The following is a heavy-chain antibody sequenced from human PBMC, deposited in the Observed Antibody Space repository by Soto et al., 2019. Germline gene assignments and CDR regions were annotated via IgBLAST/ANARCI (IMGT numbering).Heavy chain of an antibody. CDR3: ARDGLIGEIQLWFGMDV. V-gene: IGHV1-18*01. CDR1: GYTFTSYG. CDR2: ISAYNGNT. D-gene: IGHD5-18*01. J-gene: IGHJ6*02. Sequence: ASVKVSCKASGYTFTSYGISWVRQAPGQGLEWMGWISAYNGNTNYAQKLQGRVTMTTDTSTSTAYMNLRSLRSDDTAVYYCARDGLIGEIQLWFGMDVWGQGTTVTVSS.